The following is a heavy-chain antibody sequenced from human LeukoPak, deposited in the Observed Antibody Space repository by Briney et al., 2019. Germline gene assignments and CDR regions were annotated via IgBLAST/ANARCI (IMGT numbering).Heavy chain of an antibody. CDR1: GFIFSNFD. Sequence: GSLRLSCAASGFIFSNFDMHWVRQAPGKGLEYVSSISAGGGSTYYAASVKGRFTISRDAVKDTLCLQMGSVRIEDTAVYYCARGGLESPWSGYNAPDFWGQGTLVAVSS. CDR2: ISAGGGST. D-gene: IGHD3-3*01. J-gene: IGHJ4*02. V-gene: IGHV3-64*02. CDR3: ARGGLESPWSGYNAPDF.